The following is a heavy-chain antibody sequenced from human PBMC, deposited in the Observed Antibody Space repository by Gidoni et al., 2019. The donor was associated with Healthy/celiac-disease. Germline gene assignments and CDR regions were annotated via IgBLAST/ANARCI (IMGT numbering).Heavy chain of an antibody. D-gene: IGHD3-22*01. CDR2: ISGSGGST. J-gene: IGHJ4*02. Sequence: EVQLLESGGGLVQPGGSLRLSCAASGFTFSSYAMSWVRQAPGKGLEWVSAISGSGGSTYYADSVKGRFTISRDNSKNTLYLQMNSLRAEDTAVYYCAKDYRATGGGYPLYEDWGQGTLVTVSS. V-gene: IGHV3-23*01. CDR1: GFTFSSYA. CDR3: AKDYRATGGGYPLYED.